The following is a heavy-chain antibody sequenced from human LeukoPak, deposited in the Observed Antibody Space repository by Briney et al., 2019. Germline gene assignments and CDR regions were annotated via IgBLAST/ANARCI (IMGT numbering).Heavy chain of an antibody. Sequence: GGSLRLSCAASGFTFSDYYMSWIRQAPGKGLEWVSYISSSGSTIYYADSVKGRFTISRDNSKNTLYLQMNSLRAEDTAVYYCAKDPSHYYDSSGYYFDYWGQGTLVTVSS. J-gene: IGHJ4*02. V-gene: IGHV3-11*01. CDR3: AKDPSHYYDSSGYYFDY. D-gene: IGHD3-22*01. CDR1: GFTFSDYY. CDR2: ISSSGSTI.